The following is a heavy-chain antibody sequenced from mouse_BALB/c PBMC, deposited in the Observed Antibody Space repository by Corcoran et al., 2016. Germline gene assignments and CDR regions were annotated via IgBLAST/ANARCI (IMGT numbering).Heavy chain of an antibody. V-gene: IGHV3-6*02. J-gene: IGHJ3*01. D-gene: IGHD1-1*01. Sequence: DVQLQESGPGLVKPSQSLSLTCSVTGYSITSGYYWNWIRQFPGNKLEWMGYISYDGSNNYNPSLKNRISITRDTSKNQFFLKLNSVTTEDTATYYCASGHSTVVAKAYWGQGTLVTVSA. CDR2: ISYDGSN. CDR1: GYSITSGYY. CDR3: ASGHSTVVAKAY.